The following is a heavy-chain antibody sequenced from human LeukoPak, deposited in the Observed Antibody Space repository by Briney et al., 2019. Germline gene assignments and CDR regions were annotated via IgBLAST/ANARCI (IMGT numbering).Heavy chain of an antibody. CDR1: EFTFTTYS. V-gene: IGHV3-7*01. J-gene: IGHJ3*02. Sequence: GESLRLSCAASEFTFTTYSMAWVRQAPGKGLEWVANIKQDGSEKYYVDSVKGRFTISRDNAKNSLYLQMNSLRAEDTAVYYCARAYSYGGNSAYAFDIWGQGTMVTVSS. CDR3: ARAYSYGGNSAYAFDI. D-gene: IGHD4-23*01. CDR2: IKQDGSEK.